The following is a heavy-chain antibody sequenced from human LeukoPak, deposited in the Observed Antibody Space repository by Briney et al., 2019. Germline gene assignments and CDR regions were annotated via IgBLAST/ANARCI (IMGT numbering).Heavy chain of an antibody. CDR1: GGSISNYY. CDR3: ARASSGYYYAFDY. CDR2: IYYSGST. D-gene: IGHD3-22*01. Sequence: SETLSLTCTVSGGSISNYYWSWIRQPPGKGLEWTGYIYYSGSTNYNPSLKSRVTISVDTSKNQFSLKLSSVTAADTAVYYCARASSGYYYAFDYWGQGTLVTVSS. J-gene: IGHJ4*02. V-gene: IGHV4-59*01.